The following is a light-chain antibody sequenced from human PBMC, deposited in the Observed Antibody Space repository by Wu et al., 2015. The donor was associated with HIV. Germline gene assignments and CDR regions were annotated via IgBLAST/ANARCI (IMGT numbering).Light chain of an antibody. CDR3: QXYSLYRT. CDR1: QSVSNW. V-gene: IGKV1-5*03. CDR2: KAS. Sequence: STLSXSVGDRVTITFAGPSQSVSNWLAVSAEPGKAPKLLISKASSLESGVPSRFSGSGSGTEFTLTISSLQPEDFATYYCQXYSLYRTFGQGTKVEMK. J-gene: IGKJ1*01.